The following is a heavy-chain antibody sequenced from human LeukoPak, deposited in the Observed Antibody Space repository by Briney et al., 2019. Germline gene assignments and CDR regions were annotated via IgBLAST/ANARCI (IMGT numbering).Heavy chain of an antibody. V-gene: IGHV3-30*16. CDR3: ARAGTTLYYYYYYYMDV. D-gene: IGHD1-7*01. CDR2: ISYDGSNK. CDR1: GFTFSSYA. J-gene: IGHJ6*03. Sequence: TGGSLRLSCAASGFTFSSYAMHWVRQAPGKGLEWVAVISYDGSNKYYADSVKGRFTISRDNSKNTLYLQMNSLRAEDTPVYYCARAGTTLYYYYYYYMDVWGKGTTVTVSS.